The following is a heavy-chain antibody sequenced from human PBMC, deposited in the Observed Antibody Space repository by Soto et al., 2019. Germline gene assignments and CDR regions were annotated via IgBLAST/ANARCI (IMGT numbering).Heavy chain of an antibody. J-gene: IGHJ4*02. D-gene: IGHD3-22*01. V-gene: IGHV4-39*01. CDR1: GGSISSSSYY. CDR3: ATILRYYYDSSGYYPYYFDY. CDR2: IYYSGST. Sequence: LSLTCTVSGGSISSSSYYWGWIRQPPGKGLEWIGSIYYSGSTYYNPSLKSRVTISVDTSKNQFSLKLSSVTAADTAVYYCATILRYYYDSSGYYPYYFDYWGQGTLLTVSS.